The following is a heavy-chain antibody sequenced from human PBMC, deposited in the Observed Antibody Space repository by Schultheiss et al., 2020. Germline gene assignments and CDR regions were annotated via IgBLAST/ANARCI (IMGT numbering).Heavy chain of an antibody. D-gene: IGHD6-6*01. CDR1: GGSISSGDYY. CDR3: STSSIAAGDWFDP. Sequence: TLSITGTVSGGSISSGDYYWSWIRQPPGKGLEWIGYIYHSGSTNYNPSLKSRVTISVDTSKNQFSLKLSSVTAADTAVYYCSTSSIAAGDWFDPWGQGTMVTVSS. CDR2: IYHSGST. V-gene: IGHV4-30-4*03. J-gene: IGHJ5*02.